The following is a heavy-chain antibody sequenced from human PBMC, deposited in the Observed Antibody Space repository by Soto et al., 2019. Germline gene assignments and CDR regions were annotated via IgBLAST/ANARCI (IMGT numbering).Heavy chain of an antibody. CDR3: ARSPRSGDYVDY. CDR2: IYFSGTT. J-gene: IGHJ4*02. V-gene: IGHV4-61*01. Sequence: QVQLQESGPRLVQPSETLSLTCSVSGGSVSSDSYYWSWIRQPPGAGLEWIGYIYFSGTTNYNPSLKSRVTILVVSSKNQFSLKLSSVTAADTAVYYGARSPRSGDYVDYWGQGTLVAVSS. D-gene: IGHD4-17*01. CDR1: GGSVSSDSYY.